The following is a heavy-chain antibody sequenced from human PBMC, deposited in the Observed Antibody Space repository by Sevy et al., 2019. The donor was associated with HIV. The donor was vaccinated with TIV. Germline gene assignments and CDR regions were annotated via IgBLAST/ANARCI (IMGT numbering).Heavy chain of an antibody. CDR3: AKMQGGSYNYYGMDV. D-gene: IGHD1-26*01. CDR2: ISYDGSEK. Sequence: GGSLRLSCAASAFIFSTYGIHWVRQAPGKGLEWVAVISYDGSEKYYADSVRGRFTISRDNSKNTLYLQMNSLRVEDTAIYYCAKMQGGSYNYYGMDVWGQGTTVTV. J-gene: IGHJ6*02. V-gene: IGHV3-30*18. CDR1: AFIFSTYG.